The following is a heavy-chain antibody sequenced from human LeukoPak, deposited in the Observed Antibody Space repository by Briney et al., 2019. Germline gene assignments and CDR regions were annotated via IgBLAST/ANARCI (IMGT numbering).Heavy chain of an antibody. CDR1: GFTFRSYG. Sequence: GGSLRLSCAASGFTFRSYGMHWVRQAPGKGLEYISAISSNGGRTYYANSVEGRFTISRDNSRNTLYLQMGSLRAEDMAVYYCATYYYDSGGFHFHHWGQGTLVTVSS. J-gene: IGHJ1*01. D-gene: IGHD3-22*01. CDR3: ATYYYDSGGFHFHH. V-gene: IGHV3-64*01. CDR2: ISSNGGRT.